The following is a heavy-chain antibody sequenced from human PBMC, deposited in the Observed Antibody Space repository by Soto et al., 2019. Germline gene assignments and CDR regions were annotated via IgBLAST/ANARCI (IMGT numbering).Heavy chain of an antibody. CDR3: ARTSCYYFGLGTHVYYFAF. Sequence: QVQLQESGPRLLKPSETLSLTCTVTSGSIRSYYWSWLRQPPGKGLEWIGYVYYSGNTNYNPSLNRRVTISIEPSKTQCSLTLYFVTAPDPAVYYCARTSCYYFGLGTHVYYFAFWDQVALVTVSS. J-gene: IGHJ4*02. CDR1: SGSIRSYY. D-gene: IGHD3-10*01. V-gene: IGHV4-59*01. CDR2: VYYSGNT.